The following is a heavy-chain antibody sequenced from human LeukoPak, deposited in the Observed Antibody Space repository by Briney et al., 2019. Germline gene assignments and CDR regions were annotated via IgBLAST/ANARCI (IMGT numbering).Heavy chain of an antibody. J-gene: IGHJ4*02. D-gene: IGHD6-19*01. CDR1: GFTFSSYA. V-gene: IGHV3-30-3*01. Sequence: GGSLRLSCAASGFTFSSYAMHWVRQAPGKGLEWVAVISYDGSNKYYADSVKGRFTISRDNSKNTLYLQMNSLRAEDTAVYYCARDSSSGWYYFDYWGQGTLVNVSS. CDR2: ISYDGSNK. CDR3: ARDSSSGWYYFDY.